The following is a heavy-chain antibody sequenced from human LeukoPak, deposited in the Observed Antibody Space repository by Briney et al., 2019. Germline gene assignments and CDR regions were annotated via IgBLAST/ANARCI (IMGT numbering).Heavy chain of an antibody. CDR2: IHSGGIT. CDR3: TKDPGYGLGIDFGDF. CDR1: GFTISNNY. Sequence: PGGSLRLSCAASGFTISNNYMSWVRQAPGRGPEWVSVIHSGGITHYADSVKGRFTISRDNSNNTLFLQMDSLRADDTAVYHCTKDPGYGLGIDFGDFWGQGIPVTVSS. D-gene: IGHD3-10*01. J-gene: IGHJ4*02. V-gene: IGHV3-66*01.